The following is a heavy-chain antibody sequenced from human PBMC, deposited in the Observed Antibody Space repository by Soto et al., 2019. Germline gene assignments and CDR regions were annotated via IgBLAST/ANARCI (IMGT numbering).Heavy chain of an antibody. CDR3: ARASGYYYDSSGNFDI. J-gene: IGHJ3*02. V-gene: IGHV1-46*03. D-gene: IGHD3-22*01. CDR2: INPSGGST. Sequence: SSVKVSCKASGYTFTSYYMHWVRQAPGQGLEWMGIINPSGGSTSYAQKFQGRVTMTRDTSTSTVYMELSSLRSEDTAVYYCARASGYYYDSSGNFDIWGQGQWSPSPQ. CDR1: GYTFTSYY.